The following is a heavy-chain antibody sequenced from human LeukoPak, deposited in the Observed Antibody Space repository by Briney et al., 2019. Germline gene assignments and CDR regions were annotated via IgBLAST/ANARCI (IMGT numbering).Heavy chain of an antibody. CDR2: INPDSGGT. CDR1: GYTFTGYY. Sequence: ASVKVSCKASGYTFTGYYIYWVRQAPGQGPQWMGWINPDSGGTKYAQKFQGRVTMTRDTSISSAYMELSRLTSDDTAVYYCAGSYSSSWDRPPHYWGQGTLVTVSS. CDR3: AGSYSSSWDRPPHY. D-gene: IGHD6-13*01. J-gene: IGHJ4*02. V-gene: IGHV1-2*02.